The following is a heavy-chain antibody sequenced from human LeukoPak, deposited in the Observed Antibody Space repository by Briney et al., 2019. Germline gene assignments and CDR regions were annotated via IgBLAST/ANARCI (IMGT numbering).Heavy chain of an antibody. V-gene: IGHV4-34*01. D-gene: IGHD3-10*01. CDR3: ARGGIVTMVRGVIMPYDP. Sequence: SETLSLTCAVYGGSFSGYYWSWIRQPPGKGLEWIGEINHSGSTNYNPSLKSRVTISVDTSKNQFSLKLSSVTAADTAVYYCARGGIVTMVRGVIMPYDPWGQGTLVNVSS. CDR2: INHSGST. J-gene: IGHJ5*02. CDR1: GGSFSGYY.